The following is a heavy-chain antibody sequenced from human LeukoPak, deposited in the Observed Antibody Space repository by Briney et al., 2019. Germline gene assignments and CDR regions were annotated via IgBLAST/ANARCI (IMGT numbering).Heavy chain of an antibody. CDR1: GGSISSSSYY. D-gene: IGHD1-14*01. Sequence: SQTLSLTCTVSGGSISSSSYYWGWIRQPPGKGLEWIGSIYYSGSTYYNPSLKSRVTISVDTSKNQFSLKLSSVTAADTAVYYCARHQYRDLTDAFDIRGQGTMVTVSS. CDR2: IYYSGST. J-gene: IGHJ3*02. CDR3: ARHQYRDLTDAFDI. V-gene: IGHV4-39*01.